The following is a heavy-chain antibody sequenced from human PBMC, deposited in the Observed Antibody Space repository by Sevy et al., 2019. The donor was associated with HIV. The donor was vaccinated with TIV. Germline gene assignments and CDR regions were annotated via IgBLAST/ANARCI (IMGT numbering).Heavy chain of an antibody. CDR2: ISGSGGST. V-gene: IGHV3-23*01. D-gene: IGHD2-15*01. CDR3: AKGVVGYCSGGSCYSYYFDY. Sequence: GGSLRLSCAASGFTFSSYAMSWVRQAPVKGLEWVSAISGSGGSTHYADSVKGRFTMSRDNSKNTLYLQTNSLRAEDTAVYYCAKGVVGYCSGGSCYSYYFDYWGQGTLVTVSS. CDR1: GFTFSSYA. J-gene: IGHJ4*02.